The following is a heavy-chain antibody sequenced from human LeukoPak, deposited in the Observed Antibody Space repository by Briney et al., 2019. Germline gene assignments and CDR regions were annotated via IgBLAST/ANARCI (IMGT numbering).Heavy chain of an antibody. Sequence: GGSLRLSCAASGFTFGSYEMNWVRQAPGKGLEWVSYISSSGSTIYYADSVKGRFSISRDNAKNSLYLQMNSLRAEDTAVYYCAELGITMIGGVWGKGTTVTISS. J-gene: IGHJ6*04. V-gene: IGHV3-48*03. D-gene: IGHD3-10*02. CDR2: ISSSGSTI. CDR1: GFTFGSYE. CDR3: AELGITMIGGV.